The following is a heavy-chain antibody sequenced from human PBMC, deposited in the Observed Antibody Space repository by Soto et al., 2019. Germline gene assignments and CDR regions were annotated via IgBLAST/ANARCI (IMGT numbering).Heavy chain of an antibody. CDR2: ISSGGSP. V-gene: IGHV4-31*11. CDR3: TLNHCAGGGCYDRDY. D-gene: IGHD2-15*01. CDR1: DESVTSPGNY. Sequence: VQLQESGPGLVKPSQTLSLTCDVSDESVTSPGNYWNWIRQRPDTGLEWVGYISSGGSPFYNPSLRSRVAISLATSKNVISLTLRSGTAADTAVYYCTLNHCAGGGCYDRDYWGRGTRVTVSS. J-gene: IGHJ1*01.